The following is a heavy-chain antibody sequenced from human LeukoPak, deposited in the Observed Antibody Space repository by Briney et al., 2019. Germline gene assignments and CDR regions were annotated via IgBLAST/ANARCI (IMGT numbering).Heavy chain of an antibody. D-gene: IGHD6-13*01. Sequence: KPSETLSLNCAVYGGSFSAYYWSWVRQPPGKGLEWIGEINHSGNTNYNPSLKSRVTISVDTSKNQFSLNLSSVTAADTAVYYCARETPHHSSSWYGEGNWFDPWGQGTLVTVSS. CDR3: ARETPHHSSSWYGEGNWFDP. V-gene: IGHV4-34*01. CDR2: INHSGNT. J-gene: IGHJ5*02. CDR1: GGSFSAYY.